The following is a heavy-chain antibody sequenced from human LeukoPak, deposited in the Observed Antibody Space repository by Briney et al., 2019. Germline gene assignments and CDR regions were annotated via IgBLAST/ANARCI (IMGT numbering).Heavy chain of an antibody. J-gene: IGHJ5*02. V-gene: IGHV4-31*11. CDR3: ARAPIRLGPAEDL. CDR2: INHRGTT. Sequence: SETLSLTCVVSGDSISNYGSYWSWIRHHPKKGLEWMGYINHRGTTYYSPSLKTRLALSLDVSKNLLSLNLTSVTAAHTAIYFCARAPIRLGPAEDLWGQGILVTVSS. D-gene: IGHD2-2*01. CDR1: GDSISNYGSY.